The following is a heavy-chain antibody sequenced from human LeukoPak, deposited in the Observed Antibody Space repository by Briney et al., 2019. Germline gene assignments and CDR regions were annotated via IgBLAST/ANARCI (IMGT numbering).Heavy chain of an antibody. CDR1: GFTFSSYA. CDR2: ISGSGGST. Sequence: GGSLRLSCAASGFTFSSYAMTWVRQAPGKGLEWVSAISGSGGSTYYADSVKGRFTISRDNSKNTLYLQMSSLRAEDTAVYYCARDGRSNNYYDYWGQGTLVTVS. V-gene: IGHV3-23*01. CDR3: ARDGRSNNYYDY. J-gene: IGHJ4*02.